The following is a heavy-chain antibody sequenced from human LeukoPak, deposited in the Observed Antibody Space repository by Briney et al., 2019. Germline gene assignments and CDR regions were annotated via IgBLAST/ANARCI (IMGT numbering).Heavy chain of an antibody. CDR2: IGGRDGST. D-gene: IGHD5-24*01. CDR1: GFTFSSYG. J-gene: IGHJ3*02. Sequence: GGSLRLSCAASGFTFSSYGMSWVRQAPGKGLEWVSAIGGRDGSTYYADSVKGRFTISRDNSKNTLSLQMNSLSREDTAIYYCVRRGGSDGWGAFDIWGQGTVVIVSS. CDR3: VRRGGSDGWGAFDI. V-gene: IGHV3-23*01.